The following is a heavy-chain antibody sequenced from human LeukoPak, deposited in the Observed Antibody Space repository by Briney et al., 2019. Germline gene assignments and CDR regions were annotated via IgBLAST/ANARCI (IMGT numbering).Heavy chain of an antibody. CDR3: AKADGALPDY. CDR2: IRYDGRNK. J-gene: IGHJ4*02. V-gene: IGHV3-30*02. D-gene: IGHD4-17*01. CDR1: GFTFSSYG. Sequence: GGSLRLSCAASGFTFSSYGMHWVRQAPGKGLDWVAFIRYDGRNKYYADSVKGRFTISRDNSKNTLYLQMNSLRAEDTAVYYCAKADGALPDYWGQGTLVTVSS.